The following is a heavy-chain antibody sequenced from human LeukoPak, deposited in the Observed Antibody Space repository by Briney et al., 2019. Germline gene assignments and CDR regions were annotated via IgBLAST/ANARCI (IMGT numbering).Heavy chain of an antibody. J-gene: IGHJ4*02. V-gene: IGHV3-48*03. Sequence: GGSLRLFCAASGFIFSSYEMNWVRQAPGKGLEWVSYISSSGSTIYYADSVEGRFTISRDNAKNSLYMQMNSLRAEDTAVYYCARLPSEGGWYDFDYWGQGTLVTVSS. D-gene: IGHD6-19*01. CDR2: ISSSGSTI. CDR3: ARLPSEGGWYDFDY. CDR1: GFIFSSYE.